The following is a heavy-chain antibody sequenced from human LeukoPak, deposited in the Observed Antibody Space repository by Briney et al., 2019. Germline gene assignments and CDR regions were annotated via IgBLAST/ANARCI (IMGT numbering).Heavy chain of an antibody. J-gene: IGHJ4*02. D-gene: IGHD1-26*01. Sequence: GGSLRLSCAASGFTFSNYAMSWVRQAPGKGLEWVSAISSSGGNTYYAADSVKGRFTISRDNSRNTLYLQMDSLKTEDTAVYYCAKGELHFNTCSFDYWGQGTLVTVSS. CDR1: GFTFSNYA. CDR3: AKGELHFNTCSFDY. CDR2: ISSSGGNT. V-gene: IGHV3-23*01.